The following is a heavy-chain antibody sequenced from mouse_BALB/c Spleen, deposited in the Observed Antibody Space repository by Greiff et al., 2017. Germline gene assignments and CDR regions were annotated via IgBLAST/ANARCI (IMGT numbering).Heavy chain of an antibody. CDR2: ISSGGSYT. Sequence: EVQLVESGGGLVKPGGSLKLSCAASGFTFSSYAMSWVRQTPEKRLEWVATISSGGSYTYYPDSVKGRFTISRDNAKNTLYLQMSSLRSEDTAMYYCARQYGNYYFDYWGQGTTLTVSA. CDR1: GFTFSSYA. CDR3: ARQYGNYYFDY. V-gene: IGHV5-9-3*01. J-gene: IGHJ2*01. D-gene: IGHD2-10*02.